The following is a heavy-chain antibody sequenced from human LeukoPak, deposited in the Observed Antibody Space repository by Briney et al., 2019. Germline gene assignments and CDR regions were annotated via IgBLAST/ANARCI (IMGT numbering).Heavy chain of an antibody. CDR1: GGSFSGYH. CDR2: INHSGST. V-gene: IGHV4-34*01. Sequence: PSETLSLTCAVYGGSFSGYHWSWIRQPPGKGLEWIGEINHSGSTNYNPSLKSRVTISVDTSKNQFSLKLSSVTAADTAVYYCARWIPGYYDSSGFYGMDVWGQGTTVTVSS. D-gene: IGHD3-22*01. CDR3: ARWIPGYYDSSGFYGMDV. J-gene: IGHJ6*02.